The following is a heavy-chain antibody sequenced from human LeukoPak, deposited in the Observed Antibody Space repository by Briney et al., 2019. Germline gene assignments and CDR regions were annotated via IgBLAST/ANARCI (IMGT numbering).Heavy chain of an antibody. CDR3: ARVWGPKSDMPAINNHFYYYMDV. D-gene: IGHD5-24*01. Sequence: QPGGSLRLSCAASGFTFSSYWMSWVRQASGKGLEWVANIKQAGSEKYYVDSVKGRFTISRDNAKNSLHLQMDTLRADDTAVYYCARVWGPKSDMPAINNHFYYYMDVWGKGTTVTVSS. J-gene: IGHJ6*03. CDR2: IKQAGSEK. V-gene: IGHV3-7*01. CDR1: GFTFSSYW.